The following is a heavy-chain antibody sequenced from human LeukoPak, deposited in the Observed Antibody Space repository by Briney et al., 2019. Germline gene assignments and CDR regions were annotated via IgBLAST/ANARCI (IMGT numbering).Heavy chain of an antibody. V-gene: IGHV3-21*01. D-gene: IGHD1-7*01. CDR3: ARDSDGTTLYYYYMDV. CDR2: ISSSSSYI. CDR1: GFTFSSYS. Sequence: PGGSLRLSCAASGFTFSSYSMNWVRQAPGKGLEWVSSISSSSSYIYYADSVKGRFTISRDNAKNSLYLQMNSLRAEDTAVYYCARDSDGTTLYYYYMDVWGKGTTVTVSS. J-gene: IGHJ6*03.